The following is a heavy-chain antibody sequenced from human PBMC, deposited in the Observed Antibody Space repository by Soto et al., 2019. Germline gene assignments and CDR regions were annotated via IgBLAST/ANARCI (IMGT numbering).Heavy chain of an antibody. J-gene: IGHJ5*02. CDR2: FDPDDGET. CDR3: ASDRGIAGATTGGWGWFDP. D-gene: IGHD1-26*01. Sequence: QVQLVQSGAEVKKPGASVKVSCKVSGYTLTELCMHWVRQAPGKGLEWMGGFDPDDGETIYAQKFQGRVTMTEDTATATAYVELSRLRSEYAAAYDCASDRGIAGATTGGWGWFDPLGEGSPVTVTP. CDR1: GYTLTELC. V-gene: IGHV1-24*01.